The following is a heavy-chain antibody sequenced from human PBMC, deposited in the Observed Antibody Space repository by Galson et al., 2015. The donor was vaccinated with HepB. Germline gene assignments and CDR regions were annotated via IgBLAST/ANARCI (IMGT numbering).Heavy chain of an antibody. D-gene: IGHD4-17*01. CDR3: ARANTVTITAPDY. Sequence: SLRLSCAASEFTFLDFSMHWVRQSPGKGLEWVAVTSYDGNYKYYADSVEGRFTISRDNSKNTLYLHMRGLRLEDTALYYCARANTVTITAPDYWGQGALVTVSS. V-gene: IGHV3-30*15. CDR1: EFTFLDFS. CDR2: TSYDGNYK. J-gene: IGHJ4*02.